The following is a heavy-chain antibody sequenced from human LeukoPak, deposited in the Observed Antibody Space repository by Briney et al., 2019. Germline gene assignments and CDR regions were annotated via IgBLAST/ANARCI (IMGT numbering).Heavy chain of an antibody. D-gene: IGHD3-16*01. CDR2: ISGSGGST. V-gene: IGHV3-23*01. CDR3: AKSSRGMNEAFDI. Sequence: GGSLRLSCAASGFTFSSYAMSWVRQAPGKGPEWVSAISGSGGSTYYADSVKGRFTISRDNSKNTLYLQMNSLRAEDTAVYYCAKSSRGMNEAFDIWGQGTMVTVSS. CDR1: GFTFSSYA. J-gene: IGHJ3*02.